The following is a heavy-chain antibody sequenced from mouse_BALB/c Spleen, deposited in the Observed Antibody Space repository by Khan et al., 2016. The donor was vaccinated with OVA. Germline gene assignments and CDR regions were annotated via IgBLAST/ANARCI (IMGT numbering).Heavy chain of an antibody. CDR1: GYTFTTYT. V-gene: IGHV1-4*01. D-gene: IGHD2-14*01. J-gene: IGHJ3*01. CDR2: IIPSNDYT. Sequence: QVQLQQSGAELARPGASVKMSCKASGYTFTTYTIHWVKQRPGQGLEWIGYIIPSNDYTNYNQKFKDRATLTADKSSSTADMQLSSLTSEDSGVYYCVREGAYYRSDGWFAYWGQGTLVTVSA. CDR3: VREGAYYRSDGWFAY.